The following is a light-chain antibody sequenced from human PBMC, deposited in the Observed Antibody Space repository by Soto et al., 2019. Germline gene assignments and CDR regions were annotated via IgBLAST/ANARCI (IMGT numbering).Light chain of an antibody. Sequence: QSVMTQPPSVAAAPGQKVTISCSGSSSNIGGNSVSWYQQLPGTAPKLLIYDDNKRPSGIPDHFSGSKSGTSATLGITGFQTGDEADYYCGSWDSSLSAYVFGTGTKLTVL. CDR2: DDN. V-gene: IGLV1-51*01. J-gene: IGLJ1*01. CDR1: SSNIGGNS. CDR3: GSWDSSLSAYV.